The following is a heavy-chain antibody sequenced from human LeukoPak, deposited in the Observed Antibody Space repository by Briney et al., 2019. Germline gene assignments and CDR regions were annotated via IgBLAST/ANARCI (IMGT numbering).Heavy chain of an antibody. CDR3: ALYNWNSKRDLDY. J-gene: IGHJ4*02. CDR2: IKHDGSEK. V-gene: IGHV3-7*05. D-gene: IGHD1-7*01. Sequence: GGSLRLSCGGSGFTFSSHWMSWVRQAPGKGLEWVANIKHDGSEKYYVGSVKGRFTVSRDNAKNSLYLQTNSLRAEDTAVYYCALYNWNSKRDLDYWGQGTLVTVSS. CDR1: GFTFSSHW.